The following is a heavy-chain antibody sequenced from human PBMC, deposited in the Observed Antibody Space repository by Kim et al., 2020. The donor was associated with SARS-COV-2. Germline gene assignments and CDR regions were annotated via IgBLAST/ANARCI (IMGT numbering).Heavy chain of an antibody. Sequence: ASVKVSCKVSRSNLTNLSMQWVRQAPGKGLEWMGGFDPEDGEPMYAETFQGRVTMTEDKSTHTAYMEVNSLRSEDTAIYYCVTDPFWSGYYRDYWGQGTLVTVSS. D-gene: IGHD3-3*01. J-gene: IGHJ4*02. CDR1: RSNLTNLS. V-gene: IGHV1-24*01. CDR2: FDPEDGEP. CDR3: VTDPFWSGYYRDY.